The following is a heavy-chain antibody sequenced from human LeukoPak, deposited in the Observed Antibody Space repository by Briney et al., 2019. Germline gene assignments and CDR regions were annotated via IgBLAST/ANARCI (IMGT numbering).Heavy chain of an antibody. V-gene: IGHV3-7*03. CDR2: INQDGSEK. J-gene: IGHJ4*02. CDR1: GFTFSDYW. Sequence: PGGSLRLSRAASGFTFSDYWMTWVRQAPGKGLEWVANINQDGSEKYYVDSVKGRFTISRDNAKNSLYLQMNSLRAEDTALYYCARRVYDYGDQGYFDYWGQGTLVTVSS. CDR3: ARRVYDYGDQGYFDY. D-gene: IGHD4-17*01.